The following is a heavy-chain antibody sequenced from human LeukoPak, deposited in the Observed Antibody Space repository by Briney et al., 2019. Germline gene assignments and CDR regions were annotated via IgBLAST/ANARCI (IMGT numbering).Heavy chain of an antibody. J-gene: IGHJ3*01. CDR3: AKDRSCSGSSCNVGS. D-gene: IGHD2-2*01. CDR1: GLTFSNNA. Sequence: PGGSLRLSCVASGLTFSNNAASWFRQAPGKGLEWVSAISGSGGSTYYADSVKGRFTISRDNSKNTLFLQMNSLRAEDTAVYYCAKDRSCSGSSCNVGSWGQGTMVTVSS. V-gene: IGHV3-23*01. CDR2: ISGSGGST.